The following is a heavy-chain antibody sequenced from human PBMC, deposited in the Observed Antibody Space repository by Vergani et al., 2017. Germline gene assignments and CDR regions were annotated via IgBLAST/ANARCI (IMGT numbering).Heavy chain of an antibody. CDR3: AKDYGSGSPLDY. J-gene: IGHJ4*02. CDR2: IWYDGSNK. D-gene: IGHD3-10*01. CDR1: GFTFSSYG. Sequence: VQLVESGGGLVQPGGSLKLSCAASGFTFSSYGMHWVRQAPGKGLEWVAVIWYDGSNKYYADSVKGRFTISRDNSKNTLYLQMNSLRAEDTAVYYCAKDYGSGSPLDYWGQGTLVTVSS. V-gene: IGHV3-30*02.